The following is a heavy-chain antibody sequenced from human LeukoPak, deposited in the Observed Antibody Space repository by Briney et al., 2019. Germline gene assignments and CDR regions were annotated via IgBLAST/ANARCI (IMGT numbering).Heavy chain of an antibody. CDR2: ISPYRGDT. CDR1: GYTFTSYY. CDR3: ARQVLIVGGRYGMDV. D-gene: IGHD3-22*01. Sequence: EAPVKVSCKASGYTFTSYYMHWVRQAPGQGLEWMGWISPYRGDTEYAQKIQGRVSMTTDTSTSTAYMGLRSLRSDDTAVYYCARQVLIVGGRYGMDVWGQGTTVTVSS. V-gene: IGHV1-18*04. J-gene: IGHJ6*02.